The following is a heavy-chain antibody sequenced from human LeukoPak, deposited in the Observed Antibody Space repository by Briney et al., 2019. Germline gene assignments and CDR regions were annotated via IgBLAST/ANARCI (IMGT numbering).Heavy chain of an antibody. J-gene: IGHJ4*02. CDR2: IYPGDSDT. Sequence: GESLKISCETSGYSFTSYWIGWVRQMPGKGLEWMGIIYPGDSDTRYSPSFQGQVTIPADKSISPAYLQWSSLKASDTAMYYCARSAGDSSGYYPWYFDYWGQGTLVTVSS. CDR3: ARSAGDSSGYYPWYFDY. V-gene: IGHV5-51*01. CDR1: GYSFTSYW. D-gene: IGHD3-22*01.